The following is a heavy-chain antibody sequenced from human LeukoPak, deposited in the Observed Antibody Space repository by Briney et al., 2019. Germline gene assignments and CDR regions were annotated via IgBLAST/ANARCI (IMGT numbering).Heavy chain of an antibody. CDR1: GFTFSSYA. CDR3: ATHQGYYYDSSGYCLDY. D-gene: IGHD3-22*01. CDR2: ISYDGSNK. Sequence: PGGSLRLSCAASGFTFSSYAMHWVRRAPGKGLEWVAVISYDGSNKYYADSVKGRFTISRDNSKNTLYLQMNSLRAEDTAVYYCATHQGYYYDSSGYCLDYWGQGTLVTVSS. J-gene: IGHJ4*02. V-gene: IGHV3-30-3*01.